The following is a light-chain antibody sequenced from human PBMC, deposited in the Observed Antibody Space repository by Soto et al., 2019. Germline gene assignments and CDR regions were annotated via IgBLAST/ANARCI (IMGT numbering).Light chain of an antibody. J-gene: IGKJ1*01. CDR1: QSVSSD. V-gene: IGKV3-15*01. Sequence: EIVMTQSPATLSVSPGERATLSCRASQSVSSDLAWYHQKPGQAPRLLIYGASTRATGIPARFSGSGSWTEFTLTINSLQSEDFAVYYCQQYNNWPRTFGQGTKVEIK. CDR2: GAS. CDR3: QQYNNWPRT.